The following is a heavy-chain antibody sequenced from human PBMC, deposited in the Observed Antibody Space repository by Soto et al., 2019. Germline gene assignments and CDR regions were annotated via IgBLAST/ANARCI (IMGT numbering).Heavy chain of an antibody. D-gene: IGHD6-25*01. J-gene: IGHJ5*02. CDR3: ARDRGYIRFDP. Sequence: GGSLRRSCAASGFTFSSYEMNWVRQAPGKGLEWVSYISSSGSTIYYADSVKGRFTISRDNAKNSLYLQMNSLRAEDTAVYYCARDRGYIRFDPWGQGTLVTVSS. CDR2: ISSSGSTI. V-gene: IGHV3-48*03. CDR1: GFTFSSYE.